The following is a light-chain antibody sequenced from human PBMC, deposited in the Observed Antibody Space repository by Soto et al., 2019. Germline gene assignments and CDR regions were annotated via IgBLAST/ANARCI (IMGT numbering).Light chain of an antibody. Sequence: EIMMTQSPATLSVSPGERATLSCRASQSVSSNLAWYQQKPGQAPRLLIYGASTRATGIPARFSGSGSGTEFTLTISSLQSEDFAVYYCQQYNNWPITFGHGTRLEIK. V-gene: IGKV3-15*01. CDR2: GAS. J-gene: IGKJ5*01. CDR3: QQYNNWPIT. CDR1: QSVSSN.